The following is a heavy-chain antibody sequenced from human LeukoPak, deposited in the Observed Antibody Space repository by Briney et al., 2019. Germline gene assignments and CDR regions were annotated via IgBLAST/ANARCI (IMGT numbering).Heavy chain of an antibody. CDR2: IGSSGSPT. Sequence: GGSLRLSCAASGFAFSSYNMNWVRQAPGKGLEWISYIGSSGSPTHYADSVRGRFTISRDNAKNSLYLQMNSLRGEDTAVYYCARRPYSDTSGRLSDVWGQGTTVTVSS. J-gene: IGHJ6*02. V-gene: IGHV3-48*01. D-gene: IGHD3-22*01. CDR3: ARRPYSDTSGRLSDV. CDR1: GFAFSSYN.